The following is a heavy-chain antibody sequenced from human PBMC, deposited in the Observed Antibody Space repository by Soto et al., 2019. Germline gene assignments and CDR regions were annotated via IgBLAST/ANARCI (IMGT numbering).Heavy chain of an antibody. Sequence: GGSLRLSCAASGFTFSSYSMNWVRQAPGKGLEWVSYISSSSSTIYYADSVKGRFTISRDNSKNTLYLQMNSLRAEDTAVYYCAKSLHFKYYDILTGPGDYFDYWGQGTLVTVS. J-gene: IGHJ4*02. CDR1: GFTFSSYS. CDR2: ISSSSSTI. D-gene: IGHD3-9*01. CDR3: AKSLHFKYYDILTGPGDYFDY. V-gene: IGHV3-48*01.